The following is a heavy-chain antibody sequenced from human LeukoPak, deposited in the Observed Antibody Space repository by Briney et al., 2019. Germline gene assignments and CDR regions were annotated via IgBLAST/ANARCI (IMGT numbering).Heavy chain of an antibody. V-gene: IGHV3-9*01. J-gene: IGHJ6*02. D-gene: IGHD3-10*01. CDR3: ARALYYHGSGSYPIGDV. CDR1: GFTFDDYD. Sequence: GGSLRPSCAASGFTFDDYDMHWVRLAPGKGLEWVSGISWKSDDIGYADSVKGRFTISRDNAKNSLYLEMNSLIAEDTAVYYCARALYYHGSGSYPIGDVWGQGTTVTVSS. CDR2: ISWKSDDI.